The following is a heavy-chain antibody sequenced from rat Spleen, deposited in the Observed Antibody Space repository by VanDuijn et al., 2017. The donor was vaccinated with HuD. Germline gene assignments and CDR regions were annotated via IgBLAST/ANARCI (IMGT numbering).Heavy chain of an antibody. J-gene: IGHJ3*01. CDR3: AGQYYGYTD. V-gene: IGHV5-25*01. CDR1: GFTYSNYV. Sequence: EVQLVESGGGLVQPGRSLKLSCAASGFTYSNYVMAWVRQAPTKGLEWVASISTGGGNTYYRDSVKGRFTISRDNTNSTLYLQMDSLRSEDTATYFCAGQYYGYTDWGQGTLVTVSS. D-gene: IGHD1-6*01. CDR2: ISTGGGNT.